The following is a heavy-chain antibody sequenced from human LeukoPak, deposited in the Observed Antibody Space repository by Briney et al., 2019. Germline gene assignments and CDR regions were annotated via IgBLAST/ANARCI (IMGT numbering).Heavy chain of an antibody. CDR3: ARHVTASPILTGYPNWFDP. J-gene: IGHJ5*02. CDR2: IYYSGNT. Sequence: SETLSLTCTVSGDSISTSNSYWGWIRQPPGKGLEWIGSIYYSGNTYYNASLKSRVTISVDTSKNQFSLKLSSVTAADTAVYYCARHVTASPILTGYPNWFDPWGQGTLVTVSS. CDR1: GDSISTSNSY. D-gene: IGHD3-9*01. V-gene: IGHV4-39*01.